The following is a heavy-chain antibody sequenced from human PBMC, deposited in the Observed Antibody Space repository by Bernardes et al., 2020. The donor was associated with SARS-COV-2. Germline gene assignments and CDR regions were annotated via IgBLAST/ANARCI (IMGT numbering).Heavy chain of an antibody. J-gene: IGHJ5*02. D-gene: IGHD3-16*01. V-gene: IGHV3-74*01. CDR1: GYTFSSFW. Sequence: GGSLRLSCAASGYTFSSFWMHWVRQAPGKGLVWVSRIDNYGSTINYADSVKGRFTISRDNSRNTLYLQMNNLRDEDTAGYYYAIDVAGEHSTWSQGTLV. CDR2: IDNYGSTI. CDR3: AIDVAGEHST.